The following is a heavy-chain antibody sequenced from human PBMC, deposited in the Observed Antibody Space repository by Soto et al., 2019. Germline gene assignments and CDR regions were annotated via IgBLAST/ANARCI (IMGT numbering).Heavy chain of an antibody. Sequence: PSETLYLTCTVSGGSISNGAYYWGWIRQPPGKGLEWIANIYYSGITYCNPSLKSRVAISVDTSKNQFSLKLSSVSAADTAIYYCARSNSGYYKWFDPWGQGTLVTVSS. D-gene: IGHD3-22*01. CDR3: ARSNSGYYKWFDP. J-gene: IGHJ5*02. CDR1: GGSISNGAYY. V-gene: IGHV4-39*01. CDR2: IYYSGIT.